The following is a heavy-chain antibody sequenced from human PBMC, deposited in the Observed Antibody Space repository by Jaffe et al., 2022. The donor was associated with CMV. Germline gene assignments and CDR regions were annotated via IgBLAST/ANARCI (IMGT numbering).Heavy chain of an antibody. CDR1: GYTFTNYA. Sequence: QVHLVQSGAELKKPGASVKVSCKPSGYTFTNYAIHWVRQAPGQGLEWMGWVNTGNYDTKYSQKFQGRVTITRDTSASTAYMELSSLRSEDTAVYYCVRGSQTTAITRHFYYYMDVWGEGTTVTVSS. D-gene: IGHD1-20*01. V-gene: IGHV1-3*04. CDR2: VNTGNYDT. CDR3: VRGSQTTAITRHFYYYMDV. J-gene: IGHJ6*03.